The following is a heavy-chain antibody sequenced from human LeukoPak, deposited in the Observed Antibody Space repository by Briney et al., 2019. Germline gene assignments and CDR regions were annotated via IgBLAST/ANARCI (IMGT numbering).Heavy chain of an antibody. CDR2: IYYSGST. CDR1: GGSINSYY. CDR3: ARDGRGYYFDY. D-gene: IGHD3-16*01. Sequence: SETLSLTCTVPGGSINSYYWSWIRQPPGRGLEWIGYIYYSGSTNYNPSLKSRVTISVDTSKNQFSLQLSSVTAADTAVYYCARDGRGYYFDYWGQGTLVTVSS. V-gene: IGHV4-59*01. J-gene: IGHJ4*02.